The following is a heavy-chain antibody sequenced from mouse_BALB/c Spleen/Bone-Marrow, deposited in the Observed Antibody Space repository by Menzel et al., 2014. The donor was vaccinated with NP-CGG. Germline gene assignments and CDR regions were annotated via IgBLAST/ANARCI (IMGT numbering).Heavy chain of an antibody. CDR2: INPYNGAT. J-gene: IGHJ3*01. V-gene: IGHV1-26*01. D-gene: IGHD2-1*01. Sequence: EVQLQQSGPELVKPGASVKISCKASGYSFTGYFMNWVKQSHGKSLEWIGRINPYNGATSYNQNFKDKASLTVDKSSSTAYMELHSLTSEDSAVYYCARKGNYGWFAYWGQGTLVTVSA. CDR3: ARKGNYGWFAY. CDR1: GYSFTGYF.